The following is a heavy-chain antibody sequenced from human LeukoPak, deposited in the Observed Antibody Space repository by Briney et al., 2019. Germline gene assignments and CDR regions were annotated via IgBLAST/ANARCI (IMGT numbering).Heavy chain of an antibody. CDR3: ARSSSGLDDY. Sequence: SETLSLTCAVYGGSLSGYYWSWIRQPPGKGLEWIGEINHSGSTNYNPSLKSRVTISVDTSKNQFSLKLSSVTAADTAVYYCARSSSGLDDYWGQGTLVTVSS. CDR2: INHSGST. CDR1: GGSLSGYY. D-gene: IGHD3-22*01. V-gene: IGHV4-34*01. J-gene: IGHJ4*02.